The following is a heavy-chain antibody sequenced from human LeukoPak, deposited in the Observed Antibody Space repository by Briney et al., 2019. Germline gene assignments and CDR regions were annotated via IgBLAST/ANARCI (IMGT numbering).Heavy chain of an antibody. J-gene: IGHJ4*02. Sequence: ASVKVSCKTSGYTFTTYAVNWVRQAPGQGLEWMGWVNTYSGNPTYAQGFTGRFVFSLDTSVSTAYLQISSLKAEDTAVYYCARNRDYYGSGSFNDWGQGTLVTVSS. CDR3: ARNRDYYGSGSFND. D-gene: IGHD3-10*01. CDR2: VNTYSGNP. V-gene: IGHV7-4-1*02. CDR1: GYTFTTYA.